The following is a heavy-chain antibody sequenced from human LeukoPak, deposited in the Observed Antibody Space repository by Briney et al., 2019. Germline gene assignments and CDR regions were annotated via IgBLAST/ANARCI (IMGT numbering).Heavy chain of an antibody. Sequence: ASVKVSCKASGYTFTGYYMHWVRQAPGQGREWMGRINPNSGGTNYAQKFQGRVTMTRDTSISTAYMELSRLRSDDTAVYYCARVSIAVAGTRIDYWGQGTLVTVSS. CDR1: GYTFTGYY. V-gene: IGHV1-2*06. J-gene: IGHJ4*02. CDR3: ARVSIAVAGTRIDY. CDR2: INPNSGGT. D-gene: IGHD6-19*01.